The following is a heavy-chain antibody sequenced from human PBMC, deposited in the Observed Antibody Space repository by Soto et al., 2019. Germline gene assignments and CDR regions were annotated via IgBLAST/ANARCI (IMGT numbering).Heavy chain of an antibody. J-gene: IGHJ6*02. CDR3: ARDRSYCGGDCYSEYYYYYYGMDV. Sequence: GASVKVSCKASGGTFSSYAISWVRQAPGQGLEWMGGIIPIFGTANYAQKFQGRVTITADESTSTAYMELSSLRSEDTAVYYCARDRSYCGGDCYSEYYYYYYGMDVWGQGTTVTVSS. CDR2: IIPIFGTA. D-gene: IGHD2-21*02. V-gene: IGHV1-69*13. CDR1: GGTFSSYA.